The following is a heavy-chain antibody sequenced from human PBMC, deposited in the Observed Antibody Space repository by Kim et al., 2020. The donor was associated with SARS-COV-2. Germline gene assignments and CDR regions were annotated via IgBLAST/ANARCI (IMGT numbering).Heavy chain of an antibody. Sequence: SQTLSLTCAISGDSVSSNSAAWNWIRQSPSRGLEWLGRTYYRSKWYNDYAVSVKSRITINPDTSKNQFSLQLNSVTPEDTAVYYCARDTIVVVPAATLYAMDVWGQGTTVTVSS. CDR3: ARDTIVVVPAATLYAMDV. V-gene: IGHV6-1*01. CDR2: TYYRSKWYN. D-gene: IGHD2-2*01. CDR1: GDSVSSNSAA. J-gene: IGHJ6*02.